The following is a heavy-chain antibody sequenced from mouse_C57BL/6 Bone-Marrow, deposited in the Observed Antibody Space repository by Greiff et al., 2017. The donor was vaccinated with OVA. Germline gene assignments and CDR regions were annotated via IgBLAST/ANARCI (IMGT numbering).Heavy chain of an antibody. J-gene: IGHJ3*01. V-gene: IGHV1-69*01. CDR1: GYTFTSYW. CDR2: IDPSDSYT. D-gene: IGHD2-12*01. Sequence: VQLQQPGAELVMPGASVKLSCKASGYTFTSYWMHWVKQRPGQGLEWIGEIDPSDSYTNYNQKFKGKSTLTVDKSSSTAYMQLSSLTSEDSAVYCCASSAYYRAWFAYWGQGTLVTVSA. CDR3: ASSAYYRAWFAY.